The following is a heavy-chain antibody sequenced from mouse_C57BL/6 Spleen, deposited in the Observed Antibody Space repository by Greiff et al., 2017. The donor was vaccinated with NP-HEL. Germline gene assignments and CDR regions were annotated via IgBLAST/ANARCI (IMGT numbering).Heavy chain of an antibody. Sequence: EVQLQQSGPELVKPGASVKISCKASGYTFTDYYMNWVKQSHGKSLEWIGDINPNNGGTSYNQKFKGKATLTVDKSSSTAYMELRSLTSEDSAVYYCARSEDSEIYYGNSWFAYWGQGTLVTVSA. CDR3: ARSEDSEIYYGNSWFAY. D-gene: IGHD2-1*01. V-gene: IGHV1-26*01. CDR2: INPNNGGT. CDR1: GYTFTDYY. J-gene: IGHJ3*01.